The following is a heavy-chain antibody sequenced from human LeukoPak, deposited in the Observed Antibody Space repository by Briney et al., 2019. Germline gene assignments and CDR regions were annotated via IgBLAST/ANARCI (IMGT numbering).Heavy chain of an antibody. CDR1: GGSISSGGYY. CDR3: ARSGPYYDILTGHEPPGVGLNY. CDR2: IYYSGST. V-gene: IGHV4-31*03. Sequence: PSQTLSLTCTVSGGSISSGGYYWSWIRRHPGKGLEWIGYIYYSGSTYYNPSLKSRVTISVDTSKNQFSLKLSSVTAADTAVYYCARSGPYYDILTGHEPPGVGLNYWGQGTLVTVSS. J-gene: IGHJ4*02. D-gene: IGHD3-9*01.